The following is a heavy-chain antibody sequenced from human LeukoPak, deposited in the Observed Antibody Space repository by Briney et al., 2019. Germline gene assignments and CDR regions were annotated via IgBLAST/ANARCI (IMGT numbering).Heavy chain of an antibody. CDR1: GFTFSSDG. CDR2: IKQDGSEK. CDR3: ARDYRHSSSWYYFDY. J-gene: IGHJ4*02. Sequence: PGGSLRLSCAASGFTFSSDGMSGGRQAPGKGLEWVANIKQDGSEKYYVDSVKGRFTISRDNAKNSLYLQMNSLRAEDTAVYYWARDYRHSSSWYYFDYWGQGTLVTVSS. D-gene: IGHD6-13*01. V-gene: IGHV3-7*01.